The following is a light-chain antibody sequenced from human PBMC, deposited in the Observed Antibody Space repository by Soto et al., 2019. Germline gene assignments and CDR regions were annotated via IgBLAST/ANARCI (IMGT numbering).Light chain of an antibody. V-gene: IGKV3D-15*01. CDR3: QHRVNWPWT. CDR1: QSVSSN. J-gene: IGKJ1*01. Sequence: EIVMTQSPATLSVSPGERATLSCRASQSVSSNLAWYQQKPGQAPRLLIFGASTRATGIPARFSGSGSGTDFTLTISSLEPEDFAVYYCQHRVNWPWTFGQGTKVDIK. CDR2: GAS.